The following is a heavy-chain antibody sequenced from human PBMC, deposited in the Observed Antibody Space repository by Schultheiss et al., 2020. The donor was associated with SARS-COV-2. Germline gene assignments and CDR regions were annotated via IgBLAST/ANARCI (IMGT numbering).Heavy chain of an antibody. CDR2: ISSSSSYI. J-gene: IGHJ4*02. CDR1: GFTFSSYA. V-gene: IGHV3-21*01. Sequence: GGSLRLSCAASGFTFSSYAMSWVRQAPGKGLEWVSSISSSSSYIYYADSVKGRFTISRDNSKNTLYLQMNSLRAEDTAVYYCAREGSGSSFDYWGQGTLVTVSS. CDR3: AREGSGSSFDY. D-gene: IGHD6-19*01.